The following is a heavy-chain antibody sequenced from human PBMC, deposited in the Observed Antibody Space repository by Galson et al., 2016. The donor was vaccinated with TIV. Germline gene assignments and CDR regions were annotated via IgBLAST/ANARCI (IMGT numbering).Heavy chain of an antibody. J-gene: IGHJ4*02. V-gene: IGHV3-23*01. D-gene: IGHD3-22*01. CDR2: ISAGGGRT. CDR3: AKMDSSGFDYVRRFDF. Sequence: SLRLSCAASGFTFSSFAVSWVRQAPGKGLEWVSGISAGGGRTNYADSVKGRFTISRDNPKNTLYLQMSSLRAEGTAVYFCAKMDSSGFDYVRRFDFWGQGTLATVSS. CDR1: GFTFSSFA.